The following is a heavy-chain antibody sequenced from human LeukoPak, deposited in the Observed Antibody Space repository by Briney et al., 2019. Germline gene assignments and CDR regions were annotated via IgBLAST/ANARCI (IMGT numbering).Heavy chain of an antibody. CDR1: GGTFSSYA. CDR3: AREGLGYSGYDSHFDY. J-gene: IGHJ4*02. D-gene: IGHD5-12*01. CDR2: IIPIFGTA. V-gene: IGHV1-69*06. Sequence: SVKVSCKASGGTFSSYAISWVRQAPGQGLEWMGGIIPIFGTANYAQKFQGRVTITADKSTSTAYMELSRLRSDDTAVYYCAREGLGYSGYDSHFDYWGQGTLVTVSS.